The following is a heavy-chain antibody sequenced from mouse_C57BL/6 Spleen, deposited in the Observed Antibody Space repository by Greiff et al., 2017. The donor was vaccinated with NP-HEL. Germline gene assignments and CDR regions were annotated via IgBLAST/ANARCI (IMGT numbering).Heavy chain of an antibody. CDR1: GYAFSSSW. V-gene: IGHV1-82*01. CDR2: IYPGDGDT. Sequence: VQLQQSGPELVKPGASVKISCKASGYAFSSSWMNWVKQRPGKGLEWIGRIYPGDGDTNYNGKFKGKATLTADKSSSTAYMQLSSLTSEDSALYFCAREENYYGSSYYFDYWGQGTTLTVSS. D-gene: IGHD1-1*01. CDR3: AREENYYGSSYYFDY. J-gene: IGHJ2*01.